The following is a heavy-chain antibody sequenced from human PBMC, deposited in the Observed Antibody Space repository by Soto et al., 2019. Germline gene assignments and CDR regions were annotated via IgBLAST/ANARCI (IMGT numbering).Heavy chain of an antibody. J-gene: IGHJ5*01. V-gene: IGHV4-59*08. CDR2: TYFRGST. D-gene: IGHD3-10*01. CDR3: SGHGSGSFSRS. Sequence: SETLSLTCTVSGGSITTPYWNWSWILKPPGKGREGIGFTYFRGSTNYNPSGRSRVTISLYASKNQLSLKLRSVPAADTAVYYCSGHGSGSFSRSWGQGTLVPVS. CDR1: GGSITTPY.